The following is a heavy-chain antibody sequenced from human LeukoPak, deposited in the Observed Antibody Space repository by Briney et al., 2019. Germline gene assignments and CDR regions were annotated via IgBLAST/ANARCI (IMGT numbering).Heavy chain of an antibody. Sequence: GASVKVSCKASGGTFSSYAISWVRQAPGQGLEWMGGIIPIFGTANYAQKFQGRVTITADKSTSTAYMELSSLRSEDTAVYYCARALPTGSRLSLRASWNAFDIWGQGTMVTVSS. J-gene: IGHJ3*02. CDR3: ARALPTGSRLSLRASWNAFDI. D-gene: IGHD3-16*01. CDR1: GGTFSSYA. CDR2: IIPIFGTA. V-gene: IGHV1-69*06.